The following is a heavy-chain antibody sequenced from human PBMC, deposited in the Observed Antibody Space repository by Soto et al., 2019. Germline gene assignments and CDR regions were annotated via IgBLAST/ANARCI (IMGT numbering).Heavy chain of an antibody. J-gene: IGHJ3*02. D-gene: IGHD5-18*01. Sequence: EVQLVESGGGLVQPGGSLRLPCAASGFTFRSYYMSWVRQPPGKGLEWVANIKQDGTEKYYVDSVKGRFTISRDNAKNSLYLQLNSLRAEDTAVYYCARDGYSAGFDIWGQGTMLSVSS. V-gene: IGHV3-7*01. CDR1: GFTFRSYY. CDR3: ARDGYSAGFDI. CDR2: IKQDGTEK.